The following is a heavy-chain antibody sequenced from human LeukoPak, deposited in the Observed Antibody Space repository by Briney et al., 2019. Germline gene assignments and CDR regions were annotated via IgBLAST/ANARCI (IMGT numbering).Heavy chain of an antibody. CDR1: GFTFSSYD. D-gene: IGHD3-22*01. CDR3: ARGARKLDYYDSSGYSYFDY. V-gene: IGHV3-13*01. J-gene: IGHJ4*02. CDR2: IGTAGDT. Sequence: GGSLRLSCAASGFTFSSYDMHWVRQATGKGLEWVSAIGTAGDTYYPGSVKGRFTISRENAKNSLYLQMNSLRSEDTAVYYCARGARKLDYYDSSGYSYFDYWGQGTLVTVSS.